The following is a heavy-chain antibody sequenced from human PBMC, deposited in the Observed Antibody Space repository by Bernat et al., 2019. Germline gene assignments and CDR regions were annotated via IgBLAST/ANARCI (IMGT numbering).Heavy chain of an antibody. Sequence: QVQLVESGGGVVQPGRSLRLSCAASGFTFSSYGMHWVRQAPGKGLERVAVIWYDGSNKYYADSVKGRFTISRDNSKNTLYLQMNSLRAEDTAVYYCARDPRRDYDILTGYYLPSYYGMDVWGQGTTVTVSS. CDR2: IWYDGSNK. CDR3: ARDPRRDYDILTGYYLPSYYGMDV. J-gene: IGHJ6*02. V-gene: IGHV3-33*01. D-gene: IGHD3-9*01. CDR1: GFTFSSYG.